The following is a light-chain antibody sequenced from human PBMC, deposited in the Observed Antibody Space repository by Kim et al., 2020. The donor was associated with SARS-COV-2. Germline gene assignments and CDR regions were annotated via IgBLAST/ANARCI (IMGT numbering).Light chain of an antibody. J-gene: IGKJ4*01. V-gene: IGKV3-20*01. CDR1: QSVSSSY. CDR3: QQYGNSPLT. Sequence: SPGERATLSCRASQSVSSSYLAWYQQKPGQTPRLLIYGASSRATDIPDRFSGSGSGTDFTLTISRLEAEDFAVYYCQQYGNSPLTFGGGTKVEI. CDR2: GAS.